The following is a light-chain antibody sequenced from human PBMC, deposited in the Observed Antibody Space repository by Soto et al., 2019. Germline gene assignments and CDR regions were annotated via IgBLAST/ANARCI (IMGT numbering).Light chain of an antibody. Sequence: DIQLTQSPSFLSASVGDRVTITCRASQGIRSYLAWYQQKPGKAPKLLIYAASTLQSGVPSRFSGSGSGTEFTPTISSLQPEDFATYYCQQLNSYPPWTFGQGTKVEIK. J-gene: IGKJ1*01. CDR1: QGIRSY. CDR2: AAS. CDR3: QQLNSYPPWT. V-gene: IGKV1-9*01.